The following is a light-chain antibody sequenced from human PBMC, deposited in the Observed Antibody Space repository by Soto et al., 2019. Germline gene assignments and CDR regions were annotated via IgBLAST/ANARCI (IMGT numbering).Light chain of an antibody. Sequence: EIQMTQSPSSMSASVGDRVTITCRASQGIRNDLGWYQQKQGKAPKRLIYDASSLESGVPSSFRGRRSWTECTLTISRLQPDDVQMDYGQHYNSYPWTFGQGTQVDIK. J-gene: IGKJ1*01. V-gene: IGKV1-17*01. CDR2: DAS. CDR1: QGIRND. CDR3: QHYNSYPWT.